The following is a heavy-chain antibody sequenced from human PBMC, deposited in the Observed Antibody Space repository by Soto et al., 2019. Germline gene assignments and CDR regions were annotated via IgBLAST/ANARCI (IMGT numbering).Heavy chain of an antibody. CDR3: ARAVAVPADFDY. J-gene: IGHJ4*02. V-gene: IGHV1-3*05. CDR1: GYTFTGYA. D-gene: IGHD6-19*01. Sequence: QVQVVQSGAEEKKPGASVKVSCTASGYTFTGYAMHWVRQAPGQRLEWMGWINAGNGNTKYSQKFQGRATITRDTSASTAYMELSSLRSEDTAVYYCARAVAVPADFDYWGQGTLVTVSS. CDR2: INAGNGNT.